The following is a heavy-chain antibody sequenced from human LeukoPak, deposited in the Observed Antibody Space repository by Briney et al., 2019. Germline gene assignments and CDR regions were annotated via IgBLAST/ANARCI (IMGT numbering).Heavy chain of an antibody. D-gene: IGHD6-13*01. V-gene: IGHV4-34*01. CDR1: GGSFSGYY. Sequence: SETLSLTCAVYGGSFSGYYWSWIRQPPGKGLEWIGEINHSGSTNYNPSLKSRVTISVDTSKNQFSLKLSSVTAADTAVYYCARGYRSPRQQLVLADYWGQGTLVTVSS. J-gene: IGHJ4*02. CDR3: ARGYRSPRQQLVLADY. CDR2: INHSGST.